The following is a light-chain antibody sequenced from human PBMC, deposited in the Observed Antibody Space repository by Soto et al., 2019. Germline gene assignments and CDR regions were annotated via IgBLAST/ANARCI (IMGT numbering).Light chain of an antibody. V-gene: IGKV3-20*01. CDR2: GAS. CDR3: QQYGASPFT. J-gene: IGKJ3*01. CDR1: RDVYINA. Sequence: VVLTQSPATLSLSPGEPATLSCRASRDVYINALAWYQQKPGRTPTLLIYGASTRATGIPHRFSATGSGTEFSLTISSVEPEDFAVYYCQQYGASPFTFGPGTRVEI.